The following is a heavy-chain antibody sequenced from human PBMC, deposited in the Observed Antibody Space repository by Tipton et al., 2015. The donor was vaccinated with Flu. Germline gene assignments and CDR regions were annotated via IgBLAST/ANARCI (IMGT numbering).Heavy chain of an antibody. CDR2: IYHNQYT. D-gene: IGHD2-2*01. CDR1: GDSVRSDYY. J-gene: IGHJ4*02. V-gene: IGHV4-61*01. CDR3: ARDPSLGMPDYFDY. Sequence: LRLSCSVSGDSVRSDYYWNWIRQPPGKGLEWIGYIYHNQYTKYNPSLKSRVTISVDTSKSQFSLQLRSVTAADTAVYYCARDPSLGMPDYFDYWGQGILVTASS.